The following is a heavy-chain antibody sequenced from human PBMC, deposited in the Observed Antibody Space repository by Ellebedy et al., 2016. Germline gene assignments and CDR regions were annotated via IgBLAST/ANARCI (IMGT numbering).Heavy chain of an antibody. CDR3: AKDLVATDYYYYGMDV. D-gene: IGHD5-12*01. CDR2: ISYDGSNK. Sequence: GGSLRLSXAASGFTFSSYGMHWVRQAPGKGLEWVAVISYDGSNKYYADSVKGRFTISRDNSKNTLYLQMNSLRAEDTAVYYCAKDLVATDYYYYGMDVWGQGTTVTVSS. CDR1: GFTFSSYG. J-gene: IGHJ6*02. V-gene: IGHV3-30*18.